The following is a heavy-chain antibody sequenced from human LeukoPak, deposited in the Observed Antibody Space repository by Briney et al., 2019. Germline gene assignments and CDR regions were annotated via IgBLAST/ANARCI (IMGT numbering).Heavy chain of an antibody. CDR3: ARDSIYVYVLAFDS. V-gene: IGHV1-69*13. CDR2: IIPIFGTA. CDR1: GGTFSSYA. Sequence: GASVKVSCKASGGTFSSYAISWVRQAPGQGLEWMGGIIPIFGTANYAQKFQGRVTITADESTSTAYMELSSLRSEDTAVYYYARDSIYVYVLAFDSGGQGTLVTVPS. J-gene: IGHJ4*02. D-gene: IGHD3-3*02.